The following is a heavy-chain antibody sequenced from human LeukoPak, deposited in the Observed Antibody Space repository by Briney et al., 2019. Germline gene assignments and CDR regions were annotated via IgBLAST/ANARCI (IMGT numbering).Heavy chain of an antibody. CDR2: IYYKIAT. J-gene: IGHJ5*01. CDR1: GASISSNSFY. CDR3: AVLLYRHYHWFDS. V-gene: IGHV4-39*01. D-gene: IGHD3-16*02. Sequence: SETLSLTCTVSGASISSNSFYWGWIRQPPGKGLEWIGTIYYKIATFYNPSLKSRVTMSVDTPASQFSLKLPSVTAADTAVYYCAVLLYRHYHWFDSWGRGTLVTVSS.